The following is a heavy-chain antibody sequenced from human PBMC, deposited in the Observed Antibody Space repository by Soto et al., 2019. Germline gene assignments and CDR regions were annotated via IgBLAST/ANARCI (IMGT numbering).Heavy chain of an antibody. CDR3: ARGRTGIVATIRYFDY. V-gene: IGHV1-46*03. CDR1: GYTFTSYY. J-gene: IGHJ4*02. CDR2: INPSGGST. Sequence: QVQLVQSGAEVKKPGASVKVSCKASGYTFTSYYMHWVRQAPGQGLEWMGIINPSGGSTSYAQKFQGRVTMTRDTSTSTVYIELSSLRSEDTAVYYCARGRTGIVATIRYFDYWGQGTLVTVSS. D-gene: IGHD5-12*01.